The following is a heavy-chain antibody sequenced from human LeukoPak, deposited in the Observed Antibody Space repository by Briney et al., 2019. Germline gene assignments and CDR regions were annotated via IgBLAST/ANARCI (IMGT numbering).Heavy chain of an antibody. CDR3: ARDFARSYDYVWGSYRYTPDY. D-gene: IGHD3-16*02. CDR2: ISSSGSTI. J-gene: IGHJ4*02. CDR1: GFTFSDYY. Sequence: GGSLRLSCAASGFTFSDYYMSWIRQAPGKGLEWVSYISSSGSTIYYADSVKGRFTISRDNAKNSLYLQMNSLRAEDTAVYYCARDFARSYDYVWGSYRYTPDYWGQGTLVTVSS. V-gene: IGHV3-11*01.